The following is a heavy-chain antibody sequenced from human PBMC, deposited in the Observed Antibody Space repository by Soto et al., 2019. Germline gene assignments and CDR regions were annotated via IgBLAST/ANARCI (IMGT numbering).Heavy chain of an antibody. V-gene: IGHV3-30*18. CDR3: AKSSGYSSSWDFDY. CDR2: ISYDGSNK. D-gene: IGHD6-13*01. J-gene: IGHJ4*02. Sequence: GGSLRLSCAASGFTFSSYGMHWVRQAPGKGLEWVAVISYDGSNKYYADSVKGRFTISRDNSKSTLYLQMNSLRAEDTAVYYCAKSSGYSSSWDFDYWGQGTLVTVSS. CDR1: GFTFSSYG.